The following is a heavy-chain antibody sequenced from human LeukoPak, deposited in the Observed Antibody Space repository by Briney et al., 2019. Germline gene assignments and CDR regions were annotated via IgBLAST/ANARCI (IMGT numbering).Heavy chain of an antibody. CDR1: GYTFTSYG. D-gene: IGHD3-3*01. Sequence: ASVKVSCKASGYTFTSYGISWVRQAPGQGLEWMGWISAYNGNTNYAQELQGRVTMTTDTSTSTAYMELRSLRSDDTAVYYCARDVPGYDFWRGNWFDPWGQGTLVTVSS. CDR3: ARDVPGYDFWRGNWFDP. J-gene: IGHJ5*02. CDR2: ISAYNGNT. V-gene: IGHV1-18*01.